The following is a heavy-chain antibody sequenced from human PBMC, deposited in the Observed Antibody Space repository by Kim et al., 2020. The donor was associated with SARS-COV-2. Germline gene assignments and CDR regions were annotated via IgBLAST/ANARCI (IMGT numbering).Heavy chain of an antibody. J-gene: IGHJ6*02. D-gene: IGHD1-1*01. Sequence: ASVKVSCKASGYTFTGYYMHWVRQAPGQGLEWMGWINPNSGGTNYAQKFQGRVTMTRDTSISTAYMELSRLRSDDTAVYYCARSTAHNHYYYYGMDVWGQGTTVTVSS. V-gene: IGHV1-2*02. CDR2: INPNSGGT. CDR1: GYTFTGYY. CDR3: ARSTAHNHYYYYGMDV.